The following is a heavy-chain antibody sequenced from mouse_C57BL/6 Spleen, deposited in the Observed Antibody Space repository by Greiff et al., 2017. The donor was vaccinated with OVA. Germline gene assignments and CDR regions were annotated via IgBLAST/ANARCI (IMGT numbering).Heavy chain of an antibody. CDR3: ARGEGTGTWFAY. D-gene: IGHD4-1*01. J-gene: IGHJ3*01. CDR1: GYTFTSYW. CDR2: IHPNSGST. Sequence: QVQLQQSGAELVKPGASVKLSCKASGYTFTSYWMHWVKQRPGQGLEWIGMIHPNSGSTNYNEKFKSKATLTVDKSSSTAYMQLSSLTSEDSAVYYCARGEGTGTWFAYWGQGTLVTVSA. V-gene: IGHV1-64*01.